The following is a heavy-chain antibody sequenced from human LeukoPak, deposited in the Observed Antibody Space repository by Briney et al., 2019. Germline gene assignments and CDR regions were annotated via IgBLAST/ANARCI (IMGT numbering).Heavy chain of an antibody. CDR3: ARKTYNVGVDY. J-gene: IGHJ4*02. CDR1: GGSFSGYY. Sequence: SETLSLTCAVYGGSFSGYYWSWIRQPPGKGLEWIGEINHSGSTDYNPSLKSRVTISVDTSKNQFSLKLSSVTAADTAVYYCARKTYNVGVDYWGQGTLVTVSS. D-gene: IGHD1-14*01. CDR2: INHSGST. V-gene: IGHV4-34*01.